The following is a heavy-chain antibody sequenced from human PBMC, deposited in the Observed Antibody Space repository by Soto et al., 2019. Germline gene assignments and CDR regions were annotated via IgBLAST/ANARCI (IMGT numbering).Heavy chain of an antibody. CDR2: IYHSGST. V-gene: IGHV4-61*05. CDR1: GGSITSSSYY. J-gene: IGHJ6*04. CDR3: AGWIQLQQYYYYGMDV. D-gene: IGHD5-18*01. Sequence: PSQTPSLTCTVAGGSITSSSYYWRWIRQPPGKGLEWIGEIYHSGSTNYNPSLKSRVTISVDKSKNQFSLKLSSVTAADTAVYYCAGWIQLQQYYYYGMDVWGEGTTVTVSS.